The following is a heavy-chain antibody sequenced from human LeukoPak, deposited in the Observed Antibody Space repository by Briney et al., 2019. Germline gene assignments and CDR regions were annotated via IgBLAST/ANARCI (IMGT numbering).Heavy chain of an antibody. CDR3: ARGCSSTSCYHFRWFDS. Sequence: ASVKVSCKASGYTFTSYGISWVRQAPGQGLEWMGWISAYNGNTNYAQKLQGRVTMTTDTSTSTAYMELRSLRSDDTAVYYCARGCSSTSCYHFRWFDSWGQGTLVTVSS. CDR1: GYTFTSYG. J-gene: IGHJ5*01. V-gene: IGHV1-18*01. D-gene: IGHD2-2*01. CDR2: ISAYNGNT.